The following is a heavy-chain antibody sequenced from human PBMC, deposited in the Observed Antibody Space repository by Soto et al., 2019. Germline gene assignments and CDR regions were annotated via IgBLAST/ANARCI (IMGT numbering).Heavy chain of an antibody. V-gene: IGHV1-69*02. D-gene: IGHD2-15*01. CDR1: GGTFSSYT. CDR2: MIPILGIA. J-gene: IGHJ3*02. Sequence: QVQLVQSGAEVKKPGSSVKVSCKASGGTFSSYTISWVRQSPGQGLEWMGRMIPILGIANYAQKFQGRVTITADKSTRTAYKELSSMRSEDTAVYYCGGGFPSIGGEAAFDIWGQGTMVTVSS. CDR3: GGGFPSIGGEAAFDI.